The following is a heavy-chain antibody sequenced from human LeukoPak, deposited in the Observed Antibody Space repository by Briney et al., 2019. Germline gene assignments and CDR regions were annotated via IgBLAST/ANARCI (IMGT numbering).Heavy chain of an antibody. V-gene: IGHV6-1*01. D-gene: IGHD5-12*01. CDR1: GDSVSSNSAA. CDR2: TYYRSKWYN. Sequence: SQTLSLTCAISGDSVSSNSAAWNWIRQSPSRGLEWLGRTYYRSKWYNDYAVSVKSRITINPDTSKNQFPLQLNSVTPEDTAVYYCARSHVDIVATTYFYYYYYYYMDVWGKGTTVTVSS. CDR3: ARSHVDIVATTYFYYYYYYYMDV. J-gene: IGHJ6*03.